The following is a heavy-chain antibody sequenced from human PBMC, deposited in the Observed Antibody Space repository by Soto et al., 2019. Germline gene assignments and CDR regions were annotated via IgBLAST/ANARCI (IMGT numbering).Heavy chain of an antibody. J-gene: IGHJ4*02. CDR3: ARGAVAGPEGLDY. Sequence: EVQLVESGGGLVQPGGSLRLSCAASGFTFSDHYMDWVRQAPGKGLEWVGRTRNKANSYTTDYAASVKGRFTISRHDSKNSLYLQMNSLRAEDTAVYYCARGAVAGPEGLDYWGQGTLVTVSS. CDR1: GFTFSDHY. CDR2: TRNKANSYTT. V-gene: IGHV3-72*01. D-gene: IGHD6-19*01.